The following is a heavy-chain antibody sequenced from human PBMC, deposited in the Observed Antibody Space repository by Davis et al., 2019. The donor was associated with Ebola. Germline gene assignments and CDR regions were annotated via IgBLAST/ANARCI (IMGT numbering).Heavy chain of an antibody. CDR1: GYTFTSYA. CDR3: ARDRDYGDYARPNWYFDL. Sequence: ASVKVSCKASGYTFTSYAMHWVRQAPGQRLEWMGWINAGNGNTKYSQKFQGRVTITRDTSASTAYMELSSLRSEDTAVYYCARDRDYGDYARPNWYFDLWGRGTLVTVSS. J-gene: IGHJ2*01. CDR2: INAGNGNT. V-gene: IGHV1-3*01. D-gene: IGHD4-17*01.